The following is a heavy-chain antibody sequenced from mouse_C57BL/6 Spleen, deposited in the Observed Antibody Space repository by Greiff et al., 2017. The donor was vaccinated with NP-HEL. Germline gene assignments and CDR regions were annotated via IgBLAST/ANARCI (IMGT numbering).Heavy chain of an antibody. V-gene: IGHV14-3*01. D-gene: IGHD2-4*01. Sequence: EVKVVESVAELVRPGASVKLSCTASGFNIKNTYMHWVKQRPEQGLEWIGRIDPANGNTKYAPKFQGKATITADTSSNTAYLQLSSLTSEDTAIYYCARGGLYDYDGAWFAYWGQGTLVTVSA. CDR3: ARGGLYDYDGAWFAY. CDR2: IDPANGNT. J-gene: IGHJ3*01. CDR1: GFNIKNTY.